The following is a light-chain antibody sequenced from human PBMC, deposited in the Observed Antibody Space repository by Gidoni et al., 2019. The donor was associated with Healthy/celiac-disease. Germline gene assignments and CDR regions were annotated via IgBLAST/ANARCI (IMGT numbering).Light chain of an antibody. J-gene: IGKJ4*01. Sequence: LSCSASQSVSSSYLAWYQQKPGQAPRLLIYGASSRATGIPDRFSGSGSGTDFTLTISRLEPEDFAVYYCQQYGSSLFTFGGGTKVEIK. V-gene: IGKV3-20*01. CDR2: GAS. CDR3: QQYGSSLFT. CDR1: QSVSSSY.